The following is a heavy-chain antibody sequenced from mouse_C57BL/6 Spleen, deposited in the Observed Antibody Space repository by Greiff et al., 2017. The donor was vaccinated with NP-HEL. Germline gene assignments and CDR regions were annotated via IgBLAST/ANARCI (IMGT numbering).Heavy chain of an antibody. J-gene: IGHJ2*01. Sequence: EVKLMESGGGLVKPGGSLKLSCAASGFTFSSYAMSWVRQTPEKRLEWVATISDGGSYTYYPDNVKGRFTISRDNAKNNLYLQMSHLKSEDTAMYYCARDRGGYGGFDYWGQGTTLTVSS. D-gene: IGHD2-2*01. CDR2: ISDGGSYT. V-gene: IGHV5-4*01. CDR1: GFTFSSYA. CDR3: ARDRGGYGGFDY.